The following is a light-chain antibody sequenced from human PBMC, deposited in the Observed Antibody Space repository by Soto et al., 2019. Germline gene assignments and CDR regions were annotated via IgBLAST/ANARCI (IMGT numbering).Light chain of an antibody. CDR3: ESWDGSLNAVL. J-gene: IGLJ2*01. V-gene: IGLV1-44*01. CDR2: SNN. Sequence: QSVLTQPPSASGTPGQSATISCSGSSSNIGTNTVNWYQHLPGSAPKFLIYSNNQRPSGVPDRFSGSKSGTSASLAISGLQPDDEADYYCESWDGSLNAVLFGGGTKLTVL. CDR1: SSNIGTNT.